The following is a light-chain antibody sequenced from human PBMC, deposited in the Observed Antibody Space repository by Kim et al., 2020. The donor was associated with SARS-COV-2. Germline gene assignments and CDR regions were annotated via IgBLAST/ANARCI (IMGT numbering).Light chain of an antibody. CDR1: QSVSSN. V-gene: IGKV3-15*01. J-gene: IGKJ2*03. Sequence: EIVMTQSPATLSVSPGERATLSCRASQSVSSNLAWYQQKPGQAPRLLIYGAYTRDTGIPARFSGSGSGTEFPLSISSLQSEDFAVYYCQQYNNCHSFAQGTKLQF. CDR2: GAY. CDR3: QQYNNCHS.